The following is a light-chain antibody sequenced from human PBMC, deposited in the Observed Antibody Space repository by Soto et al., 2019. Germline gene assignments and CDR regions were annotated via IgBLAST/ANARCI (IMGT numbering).Light chain of an antibody. CDR2: GAS. CDR1: QSITSNH. J-gene: IGKJ1*01. CDR3: EEHDTSPPSWT. Sequence: ETVLTQSPGPLSLSPGARATLFCRASQSITSNHLAWSHQKPGQAPRLPIYGASSSVTGIPDRFSGSGSGTDFTPTTSRLEPEDFAVYYGEEHDTSPPSWTFGQGTEVVIK. V-gene: IGKV3-20*01.